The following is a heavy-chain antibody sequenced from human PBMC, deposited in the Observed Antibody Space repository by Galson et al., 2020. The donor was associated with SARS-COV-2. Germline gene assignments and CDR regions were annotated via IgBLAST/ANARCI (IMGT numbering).Heavy chain of an antibody. D-gene: IGHD3-9*01. CDR2: IYYSGST. Sequence: TLSLTCTVSGGSITSGDYYWSWIRQPPGKGLEWIGYIYYSGSTYYNPSLKSRVTISVDTSKNQFSLKLSSVTAADTAVYYCAGGILTGYSNFDYWGQGTLVTVSS. V-gene: IGHV4-30-4*08. J-gene: IGHJ4*02. CDR1: GGSITSGDYY. CDR3: AGGILTGYSNFDY.